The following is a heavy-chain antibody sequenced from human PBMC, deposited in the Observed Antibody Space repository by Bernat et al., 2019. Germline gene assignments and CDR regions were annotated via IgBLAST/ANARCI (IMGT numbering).Heavy chain of an antibody. CDR2: LNWNGGTT. CDR1: GFTFDDYG. D-gene: IGHD2-15*01. CDR3: ARDKEPGYCSGGSCYVVDY. J-gene: IGHJ4*02. V-gene: IGHV3-20*01. Sequence: EVQLVESGGGVVRPGGSLRLSCAASGFTFDDYGMSWVRQAPGKGLEWVSGLNWNGGTTGYADSVKGRFTISRDNAKNSLYLQINSLRAEDKDLYHCARDKEPGYCSGGSCYVVDYWGQGTLVTVSS.